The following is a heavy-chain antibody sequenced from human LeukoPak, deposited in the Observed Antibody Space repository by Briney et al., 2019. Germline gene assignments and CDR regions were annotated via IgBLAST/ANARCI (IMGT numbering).Heavy chain of an antibody. CDR3: AREKDSSGYYNWFDP. CDR2: IYHSGST. J-gene: IGHJ5*02. V-gene: IGHV4-4*02. CDR1: GGSISSSNW. Sequence: SETLSLICAVSGGSISSSNWWSWVRQPPGKGLEWIGEIYHSGSTNYNPSLKSRVTISVDKSKNQFSLKLSSVTAADTAVYYCAREKDSSGYYNWFDPWGQGTLVTVSS. D-gene: IGHD6-19*01.